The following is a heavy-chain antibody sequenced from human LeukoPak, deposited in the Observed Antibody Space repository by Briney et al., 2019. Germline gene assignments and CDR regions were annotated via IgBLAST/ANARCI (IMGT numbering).Heavy chain of an antibody. CDR2: ISYDGSNK. J-gene: IGHJ4*02. V-gene: IGHV3-30*18. Sequence: SGGSLRLSCAASGFTFSSYGMHWVRQAPGKGLEWVAVISYDGSNKYYADSVKGRFTISRDNSKNTLYLQMNSLRAEDTAVYYCAKNVRGDYWGQGTLVTVSS. D-gene: IGHD6-6*01. CDR3: AKNVRGDY. CDR1: GFTFSSYG.